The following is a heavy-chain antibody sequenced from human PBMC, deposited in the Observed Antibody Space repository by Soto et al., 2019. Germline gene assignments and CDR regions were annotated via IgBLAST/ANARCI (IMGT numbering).Heavy chain of an antibody. CDR3: ARITAPPF. D-gene: IGHD5-18*01. V-gene: IGHV3-74*01. CDR2: ISSDGSST. CDR1: GFTFSSYS. J-gene: IGHJ4*02. Sequence: GGSLRLSCAASGFTFSSYSMHWFRQVPGKGLVWVSRISSDGSSTAYADSVKGRFTISRDNSKNTVYLQMDSLGAEDTAVYYCARITAPPFWGLGTLVTVSS.